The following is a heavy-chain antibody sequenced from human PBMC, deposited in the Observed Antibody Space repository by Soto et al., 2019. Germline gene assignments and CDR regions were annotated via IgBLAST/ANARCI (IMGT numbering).Heavy chain of an antibody. V-gene: IGHV1-18*01. J-gene: IGHJ4*02. Sequence: GASVKVSCKASGYTFTSYGISWVRQAPGQGLEWMGWISAYNGNTNYAQKLQGRVTMTTDTSTSTAYMELRSLRSDDTAVYYCARGSYYYDSSGYYPRYYFDYWGQGTLVTVS. CDR3: ARGSYYYDSSGYYPRYYFDY. D-gene: IGHD3-22*01. CDR1: GYTFTSYG. CDR2: ISAYNGNT.